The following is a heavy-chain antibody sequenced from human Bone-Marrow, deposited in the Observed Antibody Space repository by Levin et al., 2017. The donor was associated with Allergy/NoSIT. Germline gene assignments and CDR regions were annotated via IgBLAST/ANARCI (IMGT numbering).Heavy chain of an antibody. CDR3: ARRGYSSGWSY. V-gene: IGHV5-51*01. CDR2: IYPGDSET. D-gene: IGHD6-19*01. CDR1: GYSFTSYW. Sequence: KNGESLKISCKASGYSFTSYWIGWVRQMPGKGLEWMGIIYPGDSETKYSPSFQGQVTISADTSINTAYVQWSSLKASDTAIYYCARRGYSSGWSYWGQGTLVTVSS. J-gene: IGHJ4*02.